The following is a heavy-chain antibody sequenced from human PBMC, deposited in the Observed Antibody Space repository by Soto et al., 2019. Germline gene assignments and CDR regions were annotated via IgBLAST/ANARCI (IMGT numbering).Heavy chain of an antibody. CDR1: GFSLSTSGMR. CDR2: IDWDDDK. V-gene: IGHV2-70*04. J-gene: IGHJ6*02. D-gene: IGHD2-15*01. Sequence: ASGPTLGNPTQTLTLTCTFSGFSLSTSGMRVSWIRQPPGKALEWLARIDWDDDKFYSTSLKTRLTISKDTSKHQVVLTMTNMDPVDTATYYCARLGYCGGGGCYYGMDVWGQGTTVTVSS. CDR3: ARLGYCGGGGCYYGMDV.